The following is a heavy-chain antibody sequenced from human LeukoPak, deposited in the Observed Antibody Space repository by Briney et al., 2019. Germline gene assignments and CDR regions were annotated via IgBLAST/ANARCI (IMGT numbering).Heavy chain of an antibody. V-gene: IGHV1-8*01. J-gene: IGHJ3*02. D-gene: IGHD1-26*01. Sequence: ASVKVSCKASGYTFTSYDINWVRQATGQGREWMGWMNPNSGNTGYAQKFQGRVTMTRNTSISTAYMELSSLRSEDTAVYYCARYTWDTHRAFDIWGQGTMVTVSS. CDR3: ARYTWDTHRAFDI. CDR1: GYTFTSYD. CDR2: MNPNSGNT.